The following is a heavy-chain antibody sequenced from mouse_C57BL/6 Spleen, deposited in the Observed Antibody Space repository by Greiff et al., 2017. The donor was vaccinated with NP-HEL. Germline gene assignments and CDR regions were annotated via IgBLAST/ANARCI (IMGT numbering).Heavy chain of an antibody. Sequence: VQLQQSGPELVKPGASVKISCKASGYTFTDYYMNWVKQSHGKSLEWIGDINPNNGGTSYNQKFKGKATLTVDKSSSTAYMELRSLTSEDSAVYYCARSYGRVDYWGQGTTLTVSS. V-gene: IGHV1-26*01. D-gene: IGHD1-1*01. J-gene: IGHJ2*01. CDR1: GYTFTDYY. CDR3: ARSYGRVDY. CDR2: INPNNGGT.